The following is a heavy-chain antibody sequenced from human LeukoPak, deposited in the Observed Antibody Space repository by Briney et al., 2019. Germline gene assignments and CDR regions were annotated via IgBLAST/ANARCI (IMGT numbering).Heavy chain of an antibody. J-gene: IGHJ4*02. Sequence: SETLSLTCVVSGASVSTTSCLWSWVRQTPGKGLEWIGSISYTGSSYYNPSLNSRVTMSLDPAKNHFSLRMTSLTAADTAVYYCVRDLGVGGSWPLDFWGPGTVVIVSS. CDR1: GASVSTTSCL. CDR2: ISYTGSS. V-gene: IGHV4-39*07. CDR3: VRDLGVGGSWPLDF. D-gene: IGHD2-15*01.